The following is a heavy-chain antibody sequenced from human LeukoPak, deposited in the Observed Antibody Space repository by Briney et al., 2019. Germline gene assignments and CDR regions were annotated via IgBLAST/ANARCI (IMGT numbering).Heavy chain of an antibody. J-gene: IGHJ5*02. CDR3: ARGGLPRENWFDP. CDR1: DGSISTYY. CDR2: IYTTGST. V-gene: IGHV4-4*07. D-gene: IGHD3/OR15-3a*01. Sequence: SETLSLTSTVSDGSISTYYWSWIRQPAGKGLEWIGRIYTTGSTNYNPSLKSRVTMSVDTSKNQFSLKLTSETASDTAVYYCARGGLPRENWFDPWGQGTLVTVSS.